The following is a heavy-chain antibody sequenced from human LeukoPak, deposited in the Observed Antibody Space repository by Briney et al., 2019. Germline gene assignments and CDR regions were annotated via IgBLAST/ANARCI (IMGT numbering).Heavy chain of an antibody. CDR3: AKDRIAAAGAKGGWFDP. CDR1: GFTFNSYA. CDR2: ISASGGGT. J-gene: IGHJ5*02. Sequence: PGGSLRLSCAASGFTFNSYAMNWVRQAPGKGLGWVSGISASGGGTYYADSVKGRFTISRDNSKNTLYLQMSSLRAEDTAIYYCAKDRIAAAGAKGGWFDPWGQGTLVTVSS. D-gene: IGHD6-13*01. V-gene: IGHV3-23*01.